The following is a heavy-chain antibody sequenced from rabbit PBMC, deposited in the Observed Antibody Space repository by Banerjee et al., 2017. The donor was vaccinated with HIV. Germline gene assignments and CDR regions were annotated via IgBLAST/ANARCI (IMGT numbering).Heavy chain of an antibody. CDR1: GFSFSDSYW. V-gene: IGHV1S45*01. Sequence: QEQLVESGGGLVQPEGSLTLTCTASGFSFSDSYWICWVRQAPGKGLEWIACIYAGSSGDTYYASWAKGRFTISKTSSTTVTLQMTSLTAADTATYFCAREPAAGSSYDLWGQGTLVTVS. D-gene: IGHD8-1*01. J-gene: IGHJ3*01. CDR3: AREPAAGSSYDL. CDR2: IYAGSSGDT.